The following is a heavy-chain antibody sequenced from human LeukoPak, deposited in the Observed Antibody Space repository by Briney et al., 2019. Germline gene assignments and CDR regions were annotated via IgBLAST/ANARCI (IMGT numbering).Heavy chain of an antibody. CDR3: ARVGSCTNGVCYNPFDY. CDR1: GFIFSHYY. Sequence: GGSLRLSCAASGFIFSHYYMSWIRQAPGKGLEWVSYISSSGSTTYYADSVKGRFTISRDNAKNSLYLQMNSLRAEDTAVYYCARVGSCTNGVCYNPFDYWGQGTLVTVSS. J-gene: IGHJ4*02. V-gene: IGHV3-11*04. D-gene: IGHD2-8*01. CDR2: ISSSGSTT.